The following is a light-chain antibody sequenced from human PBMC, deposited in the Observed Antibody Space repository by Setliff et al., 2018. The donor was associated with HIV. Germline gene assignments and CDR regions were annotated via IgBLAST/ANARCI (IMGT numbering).Light chain of an antibody. V-gene: IGLV2-14*01. CDR2: EVS. Sequence: QSVLTQPASVSGSPGQSITISCTGTSSDVGGYNCVSWYQQHPGKAPKLMIYEVSNRPSGVSNRFSGSKSGNTASLTISGLQAEDEADYYCSSYTSRNSYVFGTGTKVTVL. CDR3: SSYTSRNSYV. J-gene: IGLJ1*01. CDR1: SSDVGGYNC.